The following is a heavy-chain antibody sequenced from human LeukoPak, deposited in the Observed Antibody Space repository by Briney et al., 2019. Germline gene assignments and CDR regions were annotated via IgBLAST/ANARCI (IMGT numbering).Heavy chain of an antibody. CDR1: GFTFSHYG. Sequence: GKSLQLSCAATGFTFSHYGMHWVRQAPGKGLEWVANIKQDGSEKYYVDSVKGRFTMSRDNAKNSLYLQMNSLRAEDTAVYYCARVQWELRGVGSYFEYWGQGALVTVSS. V-gene: IGHV3-7*01. D-gene: IGHD1-26*01. CDR2: IKQDGSEK. J-gene: IGHJ4*02. CDR3: ARVQWELRGVGSYFEY.